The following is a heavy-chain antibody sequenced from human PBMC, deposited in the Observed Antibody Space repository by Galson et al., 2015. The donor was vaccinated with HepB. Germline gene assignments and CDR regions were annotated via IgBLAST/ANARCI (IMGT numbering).Heavy chain of an antibody. CDR1: GGTFSSYA. D-gene: IGHD2-15*01. V-gene: IGHV1-69*13. J-gene: IGHJ5*02. CDR2: IIPIFGTA. Sequence: SVKVSCKASGGTFSSYAISWVRQAPGQGLEWMGGIIPIFGTANYAQKFQGRVTITADESTSTAYMELSSLRSEDTAVYYCARLSEGYCSGGSCYQNWFDPWGQGTLVTVSS. CDR3: ARLSEGYCSGGSCYQNWFDP.